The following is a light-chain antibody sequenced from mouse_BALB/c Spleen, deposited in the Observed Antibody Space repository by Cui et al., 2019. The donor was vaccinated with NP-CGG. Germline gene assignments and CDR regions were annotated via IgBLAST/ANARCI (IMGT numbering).Light chain of an antibody. V-gene: IGLV1*01. J-gene: IGLJ1*01. Sequence: AVVTQVSALTTSPGETVTLTCRSSTGAVTTSNYANWVQGKPDHLFTGLIGGTNNRAPGIPARFSGSLIGDKAALTITGAQTEDEAIYFCALWYSDHWVFGGGTELTVL. CDR3: ALWYSDHWV. CDR1: TGAVTTSNY. CDR2: GTN.